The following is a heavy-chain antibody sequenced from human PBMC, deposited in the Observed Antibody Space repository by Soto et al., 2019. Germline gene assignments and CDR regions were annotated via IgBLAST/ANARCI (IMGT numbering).Heavy chain of an antibody. CDR3: ARSAVAITSVGYFDY. CDR1: GYSISSSNW. J-gene: IGHJ4*02. D-gene: IGHD3-22*01. Sequence: QVQLQESGPGLVKPSDTLSLTCAVSGYSISSSNWWGWIRQPPGKGLEWIGYIYYSGSTYYNPSLKSRVTMSVDTSQNQFSLKLSSVTAVDTAVYDCARSAVAITSVGYFDYWGQGTLVTVSS. CDR2: IYYSGST. V-gene: IGHV4-28*01.